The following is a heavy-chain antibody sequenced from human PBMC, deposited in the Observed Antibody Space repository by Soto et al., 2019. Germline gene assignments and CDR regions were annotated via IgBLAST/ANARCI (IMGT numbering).Heavy chain of an antibody. CDR2: VYSTGST. J-gene: IGHJ5*02. CDR3: ARDEYYDSNNWFDH. CDR1: GGAITAYY. D-gene: IGHD3-22*01. V-gene: IGHV4-4*07. Sequence: SETLSLTCTVSGGAITAYYWSWIRQPVGEGLQWIGRVYSTGSTNYNPSLRSRVTMPVDTSQNQFFLRLSSVTAADTAVYYCARDEYYDSNNWFDHWGQGILVTVSS.